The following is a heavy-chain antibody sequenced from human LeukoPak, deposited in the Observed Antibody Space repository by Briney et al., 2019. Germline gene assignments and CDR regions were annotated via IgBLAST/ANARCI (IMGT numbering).Heavy chain of an antibody. J-gene: IGHJ6*03. CDR2: IYYSGST. Sequence: PSETLSLTCAVYGGSFSGYYWSWIRQPPGKGLEWIGSIYYSGSTYYNPSLKSRVTISVDTSKNQSSLKLSSVTAADTAVYYCARIKVNSSIYYYYYYYMDVWGKGTTVTVSS. D-gene: IGHD4-23*01. CDR3: ARIKVNSSIYYYYYYYMDV. V-gene: IGHV4-34*01. CDR1: GGSFSGYY.